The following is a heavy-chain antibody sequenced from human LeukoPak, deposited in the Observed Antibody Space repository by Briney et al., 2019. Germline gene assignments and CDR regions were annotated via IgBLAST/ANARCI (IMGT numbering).Heavy chain of an antibody. V-gene: IGHV3-30*18. D-gene: IGHD2-2*01. CDR3: AKEEVPAVYASTAFDI. CDR2: ISYDGSNK. CDR1: GFTFSSYG. J-gene: IGHJ3*02. Sequence: HPGGSLRLSCAASGFTFSSYGMHWVRQAPGKGLEWVAVISYDGSNKYYADSVKGRFTISRDNPKNTLYLQMNSLRAEDTAVYYCAKEEVPAVYASTAFDIWGQGTMVTVSS.